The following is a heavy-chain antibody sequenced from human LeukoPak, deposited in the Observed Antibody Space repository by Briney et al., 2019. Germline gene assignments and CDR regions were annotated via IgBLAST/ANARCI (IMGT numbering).Heavy chain of an antibody. Sequence: GGSLRLSCTASGFTLSAFAMSWVRQAPGKGLEWVSGSTGAVEYYASSVKGRFTVSRDNSKNTLYLQMNSLRAEDTAVYYCAKGGDDTPYAFDIWGQGTMVTVSS. V-gene: IGHV3-23*01. J-gene: IGHJ3*02. CDR3: AKGGDDTPYAFDI. CDR2: STGAVE. D-gene: IGHD2-21*02. CDR1: GFTLSAFA.